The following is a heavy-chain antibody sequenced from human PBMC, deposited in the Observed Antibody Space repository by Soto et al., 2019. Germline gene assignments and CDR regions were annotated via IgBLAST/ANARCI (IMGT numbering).Heavy chain of an antibody. J-gene: IGHJ6*02. CDR1: GGSVSSGSYY. Sequence: QVQLQESGPGLVKPSETLSLTCTVSGGSVSSGSYYWSWIRQPPGKGLECIGYIYYSGSTNYNPSLKSRVTISXXTXKXXFSLKLSSVTAADTAVYYCARGEQQLAYYYYGMDVWGQGTTVTVSS. D-gene: IGHD6-13*01. CDR2: IYYSGST. CDR3: ARGEQQLAYYYYGMDV. V-gene: IGHV4-61*01.